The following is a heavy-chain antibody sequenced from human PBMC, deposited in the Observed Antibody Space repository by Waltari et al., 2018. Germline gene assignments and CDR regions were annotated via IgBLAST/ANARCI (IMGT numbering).Heavy chain of an antibody. CDR2: IYHSGST. V-gene: IGHV4-38-2*01. Sequence: QVQLQESGPGLVKPSETLSLTCAVSGYSISSGYYWGWIRQPPGKGLEWIGSIYHSGSTYSNPSRKSRVTRSVDTSKNQFSLKLSSVTAADTAVYYCARLGLVEVKGLDYWGQGTLVTVSS. J-gene: IGHJ4*02. CDR3: ARLGLVEVKGLDY. D-gene: IGHD2-15*01. CDR1: GYSISSGYY.